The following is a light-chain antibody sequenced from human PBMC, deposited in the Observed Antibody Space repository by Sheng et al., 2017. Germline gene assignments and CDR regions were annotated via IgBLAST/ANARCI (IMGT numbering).Light chain of an antibody. J-gene: IGKJ2*01. CDR1: QSISSW. CDR3: QQYNSYPYA. CDR2: KAS. V-gene: IGKV1-5*03. Sequence: DIQMTQSPSTLSASVGDRVTITCRASQSISSWLAWYQQKPGKAPKLLIYKASSLESGVPSRFSGSGSGTEFTLTISSLQPDDFATYYCQQYNSYPYAFGQGTKLEIK.